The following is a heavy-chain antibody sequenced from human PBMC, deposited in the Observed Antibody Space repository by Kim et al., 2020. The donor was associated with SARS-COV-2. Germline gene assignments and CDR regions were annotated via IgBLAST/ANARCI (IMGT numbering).Heavy chain of an antibody. CDR2: SSYR. CDR3: ARSEPFDY. J-gene: IGHJ4*02. Sequence: SSYRYYADSVTGRFTISRDNAKNSLYLQMNSLRAEDTAVYYCARSEPFDYWGQGTLVTVSS. V-gene: IGHV3-21*01. D-gene: IGHD1-26*01.